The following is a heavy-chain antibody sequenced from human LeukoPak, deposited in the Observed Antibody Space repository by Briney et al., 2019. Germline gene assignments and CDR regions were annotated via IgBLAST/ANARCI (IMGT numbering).Heavy chain of an antibody. V-gene: IGHV3-33*06. Sequence: GRSLRLSCAASGFMFSGFDMHWVRQAPGKGLEWVAVIWYDGSNKYYADSVKGRFTISRDNSKNTLYLQMNSLRAEDTAVYYCAKDVRPAGEQWLVSYFDYWGQGTLVTVSS. CDR1: GFMFSGFD. J-gene: IGHJ4*02. CDR3: AKDVRPAGEQWLVSYFDY. CDR2: IWYDGSNK. D-gene: IGHD6-19*01.